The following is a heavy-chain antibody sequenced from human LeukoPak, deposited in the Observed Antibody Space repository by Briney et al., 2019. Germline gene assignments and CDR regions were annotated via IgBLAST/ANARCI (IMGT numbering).Heavy chain of an antibody. J-gene: IGHJ6*03. CDR3: ARSVEGYCRGGSCCSYSYYMDV. Sequence: SETLSLTCTVSGVSISSSNSYWGWIRQPPGKGLEWIGSIYYSGNTHYNASLKSRVTISVDTSKNQFSLKLSSVTAADTAVYYCARSVEGYCRGGSCCSYSYYMDVWGKGTTVTVSS. V-gene: IGHV4-39*07. CDR2: IYYSGNT. D-gene: IGHD2-15*01. CDR1: GVSISSSNSY.